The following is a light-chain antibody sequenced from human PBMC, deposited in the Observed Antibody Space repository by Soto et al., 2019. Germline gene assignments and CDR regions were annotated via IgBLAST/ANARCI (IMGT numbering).Light chain of an antibody. CDR2: DAS. V-gene: IGKV3-11*01. CDR1: QSVSSN. Sequence: EIVMTQSPAALSVSPGERATLSFRASQSVSSNLAWYQQKPGQAPRLLIYDASNRATGIPARFSGSGSATDFTLTISSLEPEDFAVYYCQQRSSWITFGQGTRLEIK. CDR3: QQRSSWIT. J-gene: IGKJ5*01.